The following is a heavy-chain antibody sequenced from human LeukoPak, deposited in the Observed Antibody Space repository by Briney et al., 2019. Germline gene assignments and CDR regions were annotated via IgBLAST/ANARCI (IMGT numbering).Heavy chain of an antibody. Sequence: SETLSLTCTVSGGSISSGSYYWSWIRQPAGKGLEWIGRIYISGSTNYNPSLKSRVTISLDTSKNQFSLKLSSVTAADTAVYYCARGDTVAARPGRFDYWGQGTLVTVSS. CDR1: GGSISSGSYY. J-gene: IGHJ4*02. V-gene: IGHV4-61*02. D-gene: IGHD6-6*01. CDR2: IYISGST. CDR3: ARGDTVAARPGRFDY.